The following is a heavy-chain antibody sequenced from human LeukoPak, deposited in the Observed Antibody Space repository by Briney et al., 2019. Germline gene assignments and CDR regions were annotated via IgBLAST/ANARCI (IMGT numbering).Heavy chain of an antibody. J-gene: IGHJ5*02. D-gene: IGHD6-13*01. CDR3: AKAAASLDWFDP. V-gene: IGHV5-51*01. CDR1: GYRFTSYW. Sequence: GGSLKISCKGSGYRFTSYWIGWVRQMPGKGLEWMGIIYPGDSDIRYSPSFQGQVTISADKSISTAYLQWSSLKASDTAIYYCAKAAASLDWFDPWGQGTLVIVSS. CDR2: IYPGDSDI.